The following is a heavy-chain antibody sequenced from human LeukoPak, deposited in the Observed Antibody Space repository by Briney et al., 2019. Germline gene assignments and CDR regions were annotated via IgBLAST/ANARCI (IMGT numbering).Heavy chain of an antibody. V-gene: IGHV3-48*03. Sequence: GGSLRLSCAASGLTFSSYEMNWVRQAPGKGLEWVSYISSSGSTIYYADSVKGRFTISRDNAKNSLYLQMNSLRAEDTAVYYCAREYGLSYYYYCMDVWGKGTTVTISS. D-gene: IGHD3-16*02. CDR3: AREYGLSYYYYCMDV. CDR2: ISSSGSTI. CDR1: GLTFSSYE. J-gene: IGHJ6*03.